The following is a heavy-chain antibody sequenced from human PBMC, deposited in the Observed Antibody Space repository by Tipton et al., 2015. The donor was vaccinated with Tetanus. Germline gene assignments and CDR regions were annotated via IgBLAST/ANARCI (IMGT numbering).Heavy chain of an antibody. V-gene: IGHV4-30-4*01. CDR2: ISDSGTA. CDR1: GASITSANYY. Sequence: TLSLTCTVSGASITSANYYWSWIRQPPGKGLEWIGYISDSGTAYYNASLKSRLTISVDKSKNQFSPKLNSVTATDTAVYYCYGSGYWGQGSLVTVSP. D-gene: IGHD3-10*01. J-gene: IGHJ4*02. CDR3: YGSGY.